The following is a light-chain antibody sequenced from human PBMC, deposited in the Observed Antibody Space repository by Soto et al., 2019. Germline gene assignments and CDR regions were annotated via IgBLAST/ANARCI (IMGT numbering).Light chain of an antibody. J-gene: IGKJ4*01. CDR2: GAS. V-gene: IGKV3-20*01. CDR1: QSLGSTF. Sequence: EILLTQSPGNLSLSPGDRATLSCRASQSLGSTFLAWYQQKSGQRPRLLIYGASDRATDIPDRFSGSGSGADFTLTISRLEPEDFAVYFCHQYGTLPLSFGGGTKVEIK. CDR3: HQYGTLPLS.